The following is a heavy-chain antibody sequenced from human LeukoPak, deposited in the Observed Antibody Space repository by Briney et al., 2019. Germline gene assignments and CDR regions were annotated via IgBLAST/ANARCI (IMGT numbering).Heavy chain of an antibody. CDR1: GFSFRSYS. CDR3: AKSDDSSGYYYGIVY. J-gene: IGHJ4*02. Sequence: GGSLRLSCAASGFSFRSYSMNWVRQAPGKGLEWVSGIGGSGGSTYYADSVKGRFTISRDNSKNTLYLQMNSLRAEDTAIYYCAKSDDSSGYYYGIVYWGQGTLVTVSS. D-gene: IGHD3-22*01. V-gene: IGHV3-23*01. CDR2: IGGSGGST.